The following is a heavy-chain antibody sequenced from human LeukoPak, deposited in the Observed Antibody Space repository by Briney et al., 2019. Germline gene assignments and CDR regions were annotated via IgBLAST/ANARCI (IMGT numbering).Heavy chain of an antibody. D-gene: IGHD1-26*01. V-gene: IGHV3-48*04. J-gene: IGHJ3*02. Sequence: GGSLRLSCAASGFTFSSYSMNWVRQAPGKGLEWVSYIRSSSSTIYYADSVKGRFTISRDNAKNSLYLQMNSLRAEDTAVYYCARRALGATRAFDIWGQGTMVTVSS. CDR3: ARRALGATRAFDI. CDR1: GFTFSSYS. CDR2: IRSSSSTI.